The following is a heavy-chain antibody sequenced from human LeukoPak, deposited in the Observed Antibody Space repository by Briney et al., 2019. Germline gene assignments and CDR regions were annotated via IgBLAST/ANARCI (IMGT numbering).Heavy chain of an antibody. V-gene: IGHV3-74*01. J-gene: IGHJ4*02. CDR1: GFTFSSYW. Sequence: RTGGSLRLSCAASGFTFSSYWMNWVRQAPGKGLVWVSRIASDGSSTTYADCVKGRFSISRDNAKNTLYLQMNSLRVEDTAVYYCARGRPHGNDYWGQGTLVTVSS. CDR3: ARGRPHGNDY. D-gene: IGHD4-23*01. CDR2: IASDGSST.